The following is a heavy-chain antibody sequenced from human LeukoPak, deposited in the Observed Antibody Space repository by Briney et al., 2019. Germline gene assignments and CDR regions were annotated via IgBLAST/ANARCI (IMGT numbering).Heavy chain of an antibody. D-gene: IGHD2-2*01. CDR3: ARQTGCSSTSCYFGFDT. CDR1: GGSFSGYY. CDR2: IYYSGST. V-gene: IGHV4-34*01. Sequence: SETLSLTCAVYGGSFSGYYWSWIRQPPGKGLEWIGSIYYSGSTYHNPSLKSRVTISVDTSKNQFSLKLSSVTAADTAVYYCARQTGCSSTSCYFGFDTWGQGTMVTVSS. J-gene: IGHJ3*02.